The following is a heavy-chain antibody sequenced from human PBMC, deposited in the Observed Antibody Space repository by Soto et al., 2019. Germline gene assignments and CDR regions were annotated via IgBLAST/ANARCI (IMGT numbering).Heavy chain of an antibody. J-gene: IGHJ6*02. D-gene: IGHD2-21*01. CDR2: ISGRGGNT. V-gene: IGHV3-23*01. Sequence: EVQLLDSGGGLVQPGGSLRLSCVASGFRFNTYAMNWVRQAPGKGLEWVSTISGRGGNTYYADSVKGRFTITRDLSKNTLYLQMNSLRAEDTALYYCEYCGGDCMSRYYYGMDVWGQGTTVTVSS. CDR3: EYCGGDCMSRYYYGMDV. CDR1: GFRFNTYA.